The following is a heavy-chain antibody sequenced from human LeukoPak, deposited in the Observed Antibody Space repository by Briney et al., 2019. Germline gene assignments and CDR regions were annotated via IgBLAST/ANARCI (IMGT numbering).Heavy chain of an antibody. Sequence: ASVKVSCKASGYTFTGYYMHWVRQAPGQGLEWMGWINPNSGGTNYAQKFQGRVTMTRDTSISTAYMELSRLRSDDTAVYYWAREWERVPAAGSIYWGQGTLVTVSS. CDR1: GYTFTGYY. D-gene: IGHD2-2*01. V-gene: IGHV1-2*02. CDR2: INPNSGGT. J-gene: IGHJ4*02. CDR3: AREWERVPAAGSIY.